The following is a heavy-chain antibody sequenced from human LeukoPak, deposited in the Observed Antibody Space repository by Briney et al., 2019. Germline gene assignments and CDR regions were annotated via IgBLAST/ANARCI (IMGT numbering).Heavy chain of an antibody. CDR2: INHSGST. Sequence: SETLSLTCAVYGGSFSGYYWSWIRQPPGKGLEWIGVINHSGSTNYNPSLKSRVTISVDTSKNQFSLKLSSVTAADTAVYYCARMLGYSSGWTVMVNWFDPWGQGTLVTVSS. CDR3: ARMLGYSSGWTVMVNWFDP. CDR1: GGSFSGYY. J-gene: IGHJ5*02. D-gene: IGHD6-19*01. V-gene: IGHV4-34*01.